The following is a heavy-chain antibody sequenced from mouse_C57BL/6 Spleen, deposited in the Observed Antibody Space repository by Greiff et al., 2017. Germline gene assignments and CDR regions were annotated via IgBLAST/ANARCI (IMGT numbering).Heavy chain of an antibody. D-gene: IGHD1-1*01. CDR2: IDPETGGT. Sequence: QVQLKESGAELVRPGASVTLSCKASGYTFTDYEMHWVKQTPVHGLEWIGAIDPETGGTAYNQKFKGKAILTADKSSSTAYMELRSLTSEDSAVYYCTTHYGSSYDSYWGQGTTLTVSS. CDR3: TTHYGSSYDSY. J-gene: IGHJ2*01. V-gene: IGHV1-15*01. CDR1: GYTFTDYE.